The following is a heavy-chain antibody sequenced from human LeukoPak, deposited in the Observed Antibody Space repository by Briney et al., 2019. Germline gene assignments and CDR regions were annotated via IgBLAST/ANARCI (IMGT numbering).Heavy chain of an antibody. CDR1: GGSFSGYY. V-gene: IGHV4-34*01. CDR2: INHSGST. J-gene: IGHJ4*02. D-gene: IGHD6-19*01. Sequence: PSETLSLTCAVYGGSFSGYYWSWIRQPPGKGLEWIGEINHSGSTNYNPSLKSRVTISVDTSKNQFSLKLSSVTAADTAVYYCGAIAVAGTFDYWGQGTLVTVSS. CDR3: GAIAVAGTFDY.